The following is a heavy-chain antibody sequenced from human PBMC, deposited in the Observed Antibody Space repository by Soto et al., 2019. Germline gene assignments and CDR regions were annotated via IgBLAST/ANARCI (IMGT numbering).Heavy chain of an antibody. V-gene: IGHV3-23*01. D-gene: IGHD7-27*01. J-gene: IGHJ4*02. CDR3: AKAWGIDY. CDR2: ISGSGSST. Sequence: EVQLLESGGGLVEPGGSRRLSCAASGFTFSSYTMRWVRQAPGKGLEWVSTISGSGSSTYSADSVKGRFTISRDKSKNTLYLQMNSLRVEDTAIYYCAKAWGIDYWGQGTLVTVSS. CDR1: GFTFSSYT.